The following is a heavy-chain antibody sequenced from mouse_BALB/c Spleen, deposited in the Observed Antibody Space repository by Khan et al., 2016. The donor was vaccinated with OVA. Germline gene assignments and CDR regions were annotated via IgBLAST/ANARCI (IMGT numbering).Heavy chain of an antibody. J-gene: IGHJ1*01. D-gene: IGHD2-1*01. CDR2: ISSGSSTI. CDR1: GFTFSSFG. CDR3: ARSGGNFHWYFDV. V-gene: IGHV5-17*02. Sequence: DVQLVESGGGLVQPGGSRKLSCAVSGFTFSSFGMHWVRQAPKKGLEWVAYISSGSSTIYYVDTVKGRFPISRDNPKNTLFLQMTSLRSEDTAMYYCARSGGNFHWYFDVWGAGTSVTVSS.